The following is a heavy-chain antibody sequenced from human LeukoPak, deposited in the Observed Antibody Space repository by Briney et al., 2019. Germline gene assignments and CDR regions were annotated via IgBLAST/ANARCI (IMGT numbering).Heavy chain of an antibody. V-gene: IGHV3-74*01. D-gene: IGHD3-3*01. CDR1: GLTLSGYW. Sequence: GGSLRLSCVASGLTLSGYWMHWVRQAPGKGLVWVSRINGDASSTSYADSVKGRFTISRDNAKSTLYLQMNSLRVEDTAVYYCARDVTYDFWSGYWFDPWGQGTLVTVSS. CDR3: ARDVTYDFWSGYWFDP. CDR2: INGDASST. J-gene: IGHJ5*02.